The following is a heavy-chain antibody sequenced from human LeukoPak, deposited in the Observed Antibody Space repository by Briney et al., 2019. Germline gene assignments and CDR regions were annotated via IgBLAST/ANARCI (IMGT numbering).Heavy chain of an antibody. J-gene: IGHJ4*02. V-gene: IGHV4-38-2*01. Sequence: SETLSLTCVVSDYSTSSGYHWGWIRQPPGQRLEWIGSIYHSGNTYYNPSLKSRVSLSVDTSMNQFFLKVTSVTAADTAVYYCARTRYCSGATCFSPEPFDSWGQGTLVTVSS. CDR1: DYSTSSGYH. CDR2: IYHSGNT. D-gene: IGHD2-15*01. CDR3: ARTRYCSGATCFSPEPFDS.